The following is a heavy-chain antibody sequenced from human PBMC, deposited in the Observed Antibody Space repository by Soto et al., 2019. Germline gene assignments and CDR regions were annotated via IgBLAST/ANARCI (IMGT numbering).Heavy chain of an antibody. CDR1: GFTFSNHG. CDR2: ISYDGSNE. J-gene: IGHJ6*02. CDR3: AKDRWLVSVSYSEMDV. D-gene: IGHD6-19*01. Sequence: QVQLVESGGGVVQPGRSLRLSCAASGFTFSNHGMHWVRQPPGKGLEWLAVISYDGSNEYYADSVKGRFTISRDNSNNTGYLQMNSLRAEDTAVYYCAKDRWLVSVSYSEMDVWGQGTTVTVSS. V-gene: IGHV3-30*18.